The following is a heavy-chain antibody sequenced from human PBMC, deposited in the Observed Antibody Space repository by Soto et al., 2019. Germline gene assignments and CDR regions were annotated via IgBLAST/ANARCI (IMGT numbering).Heavy chain of an antibody. CDR1: GFTFGDYA. D-gene: IGHD3-9*01. J-gene: IGHJ4*02. CDR2: IRSKAYGGTT. V-gene: IGHV3-49*03. Sequence: PGGSLRLSCTASGFTFGDYAMGWFRQAPGKGLEWVGFIRSKAYGGTTEYAASVKGRFTISRDDSKSIAYLQMNSLKTEDTAVYYCTRGKTKYYDILTGHRIYWGQGTLVTVSS. CDR3: TRGKTKYYDILTGHRIY.